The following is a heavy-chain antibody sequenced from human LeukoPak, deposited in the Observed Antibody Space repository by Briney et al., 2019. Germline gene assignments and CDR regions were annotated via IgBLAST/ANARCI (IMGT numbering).Heavy chain of an antibody. D-gene: IGHD6-13*01. Sequence: LSGGSLRLSCAASGFTFSSYAMSWVRPAPGKGLQWVSALSGSGLSTYYADSVKGRFTISRDNSKNTLYLQMNSLRAEDTAVYYCAKGGESSSWLFDYWGQGTLVPVSS. CDR1: GFTFSSYA. CDR3: AKGGESSSWLFDY. CDR2: LSGSGLST. J-gene: IGHJ4*02. V-gene: IGHV3-23*01.